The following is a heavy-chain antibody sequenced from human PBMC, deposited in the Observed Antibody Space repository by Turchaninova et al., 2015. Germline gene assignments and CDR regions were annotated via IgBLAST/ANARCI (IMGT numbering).Heavy chain of an antibody. D-gene: IGHD2-2*01. V-gene: IGHV3-7*03. J-gene: IGHJ4*02. Sequence: SWGGLVQPGGSLRLSCAASGITVRKYGMRWVRQAPGKGLEWVANIKQDGSEKYYVESEKGRFTIFRDNAKNTLYLQMYSLGAEDTAVYYCARVLWDIVAAPAAIPTYYFDYWGQGTLVTVSS. CDR2: IKQDGSEK. CDR1: GITVRKYG. CDR3: ARVLWDIVAAPAAIPTYYFDY.